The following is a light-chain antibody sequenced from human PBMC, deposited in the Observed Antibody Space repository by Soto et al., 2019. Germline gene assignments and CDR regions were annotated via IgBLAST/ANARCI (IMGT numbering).Light chain of an antibody. J-gene: IGLJ1*01. CDR2: DVN. V-gene: IGLV2-14*01. CDR1: SNDIGGYNY. CDR3: GSYTSSSTNV. Sequence: QSVLTQPASVYGSPGQSITISCTGTSNDIGGYNYVSWYQQHPGRAPKLMIYDVNNRPSGVSDRFSASKSGNTASLTISGLQAEDEADYYCGSYTSSSTNVFGTGTKVTVL.